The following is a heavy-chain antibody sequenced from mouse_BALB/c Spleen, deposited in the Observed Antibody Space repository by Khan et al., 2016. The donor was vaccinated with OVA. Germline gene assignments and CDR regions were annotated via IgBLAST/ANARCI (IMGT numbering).Heavy chain of an antibody. D-gene: IGHD2-2*01. J-gene: IGHJ3*01. CDR2: IYPGNSDT. V-gene: IGHV1-5*01. CDR3: TRFGYLFAY. CDR1: GYTFTSYW. Sequence: VRLQQSGTVLARPGTSVKMSCKASGYTFTSYWMHWVKQRPGQGLEWIGAIYPGNSDTSYNQKFKGKAKLTAVNSNSTAYSELSSLTNEDSAVYYCTRFGYLFAYWDQGTLVTVSA.